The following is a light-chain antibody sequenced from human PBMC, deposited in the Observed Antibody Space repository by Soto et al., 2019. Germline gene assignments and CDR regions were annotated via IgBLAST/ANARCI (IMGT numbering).Light chain of an antibody. Sequence: QSVLTQPPSASGTPGQRVTISCSGSDSNIGSNSVNWYQQLPGTAPKLLIHSNNKWPSGVPDRFSGSKSGTSGFLAISGLQAEDEADYYCCSYAGSSYVFGTGTKVTV. CDR3: CSYAGSSYV. V-gene: IGLV1-44*01. CDR2: SNN. J-gene: IGLJ1*01. CDR1: DSNIGSNS.